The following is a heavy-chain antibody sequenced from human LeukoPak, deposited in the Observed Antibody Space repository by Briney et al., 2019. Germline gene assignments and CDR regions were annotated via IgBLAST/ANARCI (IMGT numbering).Heavy chain of an antibody. CDR1: GFTFSSYA. CDR3: ARDFVALVVVNGGLDY. CDR2: ISYDGSNK. Sequence: GSLRLSRAASGFTFSSYAMHWVRQAPGKGLEWVAVISYDGSNKYYADSVKGRFTISRDNSKNTLYLQMNSLRAEDTAVYYCARDFVALVVVNGGLDYWGQGTLVTVSS. J-gene: IGHJ4*02. D-gene: IGHD3-22*01. V-gene: IGHV3-30-3*01.